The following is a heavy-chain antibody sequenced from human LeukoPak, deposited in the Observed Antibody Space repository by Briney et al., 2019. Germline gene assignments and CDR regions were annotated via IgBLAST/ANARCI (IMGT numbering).Heavy chain of an antibody. J-gene: IGHJ4*02. CDR2: IKQDGNEK. D-gene: IGHD3/OR15-3a*01. Sequence: GGSLRLSCAASRFTFSSYAMSWVRQAPGKGLEWVAIIKQDGNEKYYVDSVKGRFTISRDNAKNSLFLQMNSLRDEDTATYYCVRDLVWDTGRVDYWGQGTLVTVSS. V-gene: IGHV3-7*01. CDR1: RFTFSSYA. CDR3: VRDLVWDTGRVDY.